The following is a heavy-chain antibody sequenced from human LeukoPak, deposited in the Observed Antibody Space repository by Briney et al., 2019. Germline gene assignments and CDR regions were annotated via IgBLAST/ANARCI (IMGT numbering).Heavy chain of an antibody. J-gene: IGHJ6*02. CDR2: IKHDGSEK. CDR3: ARYCGGDCYGMDV. Sequence: GGSLRLSCAASGFIFTNYFMSGVRQPPGKGREGRASIKHDGSEKYYVDSVRGRFTISRDNTKNSLYLQMNSLRAEDTAVYYCARYCGGDCYGMDVWGQGTTVTVSS. CDR1: GFIFTNYF. D-gene: IGHD2-21*02. V-gene: IGHV3-7*01.